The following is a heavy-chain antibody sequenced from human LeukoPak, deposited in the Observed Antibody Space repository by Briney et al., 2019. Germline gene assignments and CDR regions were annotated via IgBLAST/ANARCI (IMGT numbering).Heavy chain of an antibody. J-gene: IGHJ6*02. CDR1: GYTFTSYG. D-gene: IGHD3-16*01. CDR2: ISAYNGNT. V-gene: IGHV1-18*01. Sequence: ASVKVSCKASGYTFTSYGISWVRQAPGQGLEWMGWISAYNGNTNYAQKLQGRVTMTTDTSTSTAYMELRSLRSDDTAVYYCASTVGVTFGGRYGMDAWGQGTTVTVSS. CDR3: ASTVGVTFGGRYGMDA.